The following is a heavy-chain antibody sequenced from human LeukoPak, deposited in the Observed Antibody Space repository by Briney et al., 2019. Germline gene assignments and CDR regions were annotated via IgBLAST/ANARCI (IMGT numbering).Heavy chain of an antibody. CDR1: GGTFSSYT. V-gene: IGHV1-69*04. CDR2: IIPILGIA. Sequence: ASVKVSCKXSGGTFSSYTISWVRQAPGQGLERMGRIIPILGIANYAQKFQGRVTITADKSTSTAYMELSSLRSEDTAVYYCAREGNRRDGYNVYWGQGTLVTVSS. J-gene: IGHJ4*02. D-gene: IGHD5-24*01. CDR3: AREGNRRDGYNVY.